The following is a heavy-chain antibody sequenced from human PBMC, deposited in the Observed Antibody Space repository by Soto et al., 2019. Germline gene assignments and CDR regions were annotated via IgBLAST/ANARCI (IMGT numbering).Heavy chain of an antibody. V-gene: IGHV4-59*01. CDR3: ARGGWVRGVKNWFDP. CDR2: IYYSGST. D-gene: IGHD3-10*01. J-gene: IGHJ5*02. CDR1: GGSISSYY. Sequence: QVQLQESGPGLVKPSETLSLTCTVSGGSISSYYWSWIRQPPGKGLEWIGYIYYSGSTNYNPSLKSRVTIPVNTSKNQLPLRLSSVTAADTAVYYCARGGWVRGVKNWFDPWGQGTLVTVSS.